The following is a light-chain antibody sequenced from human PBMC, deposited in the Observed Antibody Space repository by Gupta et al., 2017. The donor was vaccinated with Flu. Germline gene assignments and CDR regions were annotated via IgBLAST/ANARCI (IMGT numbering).Light chain of an antibody. CDR3: QQRNSSPLT. J-gene: IGKJ4*01. V-gene: IGKV1-39*01. CDR2: AAS. CDR1: QSISSY. Sequence: DLQMTHSPASLSPSVGDRVTITCRASQSISSYLDWYQQKPGKAPKLLIYAASRLQSGVPSRFSGSGSGTDFTLTISSREPEDFANYYCQQRNSSPLTFGQGTKVEIK.